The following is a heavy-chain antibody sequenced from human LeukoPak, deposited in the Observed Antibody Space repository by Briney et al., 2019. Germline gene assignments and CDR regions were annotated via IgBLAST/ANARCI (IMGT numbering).Heavy chain of an antibody. J-gene: IGHJ4*02. V-gene: IGHV1-18*01. CDR1: GYTFTTYG. D-gene: IGHD2-8*01. Sequence: ASVKVSCKASGYTFTTYGISWVRRAPGQGLGWMGWISTYYGYTKYAQKVQGRVTMTTDTSTSTAYMELRSLRSDDTAVYYCARDVLPGYCTTSTCPTFDYWGQGTLVTVSS. CDR3: ARDVLPGYCTTSTCPTFDY. CDR2: ISTYYGYT.